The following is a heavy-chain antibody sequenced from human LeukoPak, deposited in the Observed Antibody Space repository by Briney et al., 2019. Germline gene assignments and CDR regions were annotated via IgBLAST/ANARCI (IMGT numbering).Heavy chain of an antibody. Sequence: GGSLRLSCAATGFTFSSYAMSWVRQAPGKGLEWVSAISGSGGSTYYADSVKGRFTISRDNSKNTLYLQMNSLRAEDTAVYYCAKQVVGDPYFQHWGQGTLVIVSS. CDR2: ISGSGGST. V-gene: IGHV3-23*01. CDR1: GFTFSSYA. J-gene: IGHJ1*01. D-gene: IGHD1-26*01. CDR3: AKQVVGDPYFQH.